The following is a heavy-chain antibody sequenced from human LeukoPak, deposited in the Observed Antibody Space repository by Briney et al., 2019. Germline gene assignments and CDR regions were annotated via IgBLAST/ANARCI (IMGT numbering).Heavy chain of an antibody. V-gene: IGHV4-34*01. CDR2: INHSGST. J-gene: IGHJ4*02. CDR3: ARDFPPQRY. D-gene: IGHD2/OR15-2a*01. CDR1: GGSFSGYY. Sequence: SETLSLTCAVYGGSFSGYYWSWIRQPPGKGLEWIGEINHSGSTNYNPSLKSRVTISVDTSKNQFSLKLSSVTAADTAVYYCARDFPPQRYWGQGTLVTVSP.